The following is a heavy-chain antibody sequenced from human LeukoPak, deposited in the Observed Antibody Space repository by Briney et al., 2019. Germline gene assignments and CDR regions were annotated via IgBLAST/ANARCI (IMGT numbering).Heavy chain of an antibody. CDR3: ARQFYYYDSSGSDAFDI. V-gene: IGHV4-34*01. CDR1: GGSFSGYY. Sequence: SETLSLTCAVYGGSFSGYYWSWIRQPPGKGLEWIGEINHSGSTNYNPSLKSRVTISVDTSKNQFSLKLSSVTAADTAVYYCARQFYYYDSSGSDAFDIWGQGTMVTVSS. CDR2: INHSGST. J-gene: IGHJ3*02. D-gene: IGHD3-22*01.